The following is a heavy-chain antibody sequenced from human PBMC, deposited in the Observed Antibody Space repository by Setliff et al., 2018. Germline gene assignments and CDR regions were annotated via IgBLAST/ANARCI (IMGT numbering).Heavy chain of an antibody. CDR3: RQAVVGRDVFDI. CDR2: INQSGSG. J-gene: IGHJ3*02. V-gene: IGHV4-34*01. Sequence: SETLSLTCAVSGGSFSGYYWSWIRQPPGKGLEWFGEINQSGSGDYNPSFKGRVTISVDTSKKQFSLTLTSVTAADTALYYCRQAVVGRDVFDIWGQGTVVTVSS. D-gene: IGHD1-1*01. CDR1: GGSFSGYY.